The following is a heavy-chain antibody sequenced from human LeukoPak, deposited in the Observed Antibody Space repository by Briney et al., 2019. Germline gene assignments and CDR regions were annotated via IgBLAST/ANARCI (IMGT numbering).Heavy chain of an antibody. Sequence: PGWSLRLSCAASGFTFSTYAMSWVRQAPGKGLEWVSGISGSGGSTYYADSVKGRFTISRDNSKNTLYLQMNSLRAEDTAVYYCARSRGPNTFGGVHDYWGQGTLVTVSS. CDR2: ISGSGGST. CDR1: GFTFSTYA. D-gene: IGHD3-16*01. J-gene: IGHJ4*02. CDR3: ARSRGPNTFGGVHDY. V-gene: IGHV3-23*01.